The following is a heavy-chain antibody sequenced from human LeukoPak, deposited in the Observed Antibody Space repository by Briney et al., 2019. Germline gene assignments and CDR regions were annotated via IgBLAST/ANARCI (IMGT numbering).Heavy chain of an antibody. D-gene: IGHD6-6*01. CDR1: GYRFSGYW. J-gene: IGHJ6*03. CDR2: IYPGDSDT. Sequence: GESLKISCKGSGYRFSGYWIGWVRQMPGKGLEWMGIIYPGDSDTRYSPSFQGQVTISADKSISTAYLQWSSLKASDTAMYYCARQPSIAARPSYMDVWGKGTTVTVSS. CDR3: ARQPSIAARPSYMDV. V-gene: IGHV5-51*01.